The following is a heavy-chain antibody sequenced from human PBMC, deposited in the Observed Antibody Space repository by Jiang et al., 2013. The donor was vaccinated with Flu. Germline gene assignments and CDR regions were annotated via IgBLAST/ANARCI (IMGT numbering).Heavy chain of an antibody. D-gene: IGHD6-13*01. V-gene: IGHV2-5*02. CDR2: IYWDDDK. CDR3: AHRPISAAGTGYFQH. CDR1: GFSLINSGVG. Sequence: TLTLTCTFSGFSLINSGVGVGWIRQPPGKALEWLSLIYWDDDKRYSPSLKSRLTITKDTSKNQVVLTMTNMDPVDTATYFCAHRPISAAGTGYFQHWGQGTLVIVSS. J-gene: IGHJ1*01.